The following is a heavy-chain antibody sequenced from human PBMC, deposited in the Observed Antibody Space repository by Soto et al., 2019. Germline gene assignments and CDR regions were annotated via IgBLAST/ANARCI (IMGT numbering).Heavy chain of an antibody. J-gene: IGHJ6*02. CDR2: ISYDGSNK. Sequence: QVQLVESGGGVVQPGRSLRLSCAASGFTFSSYAMHWVRQAPGKGLEWVAVISYDGSNKYYADSVKGRFTISRDNSKNTLYLQMNSLRAEDTAVYYCARVRESYYYYGMDVWGQGTTVTVSS. V-gene: IGHV3-30-3*01. CDR1: GFTFSSYA. CDR3: ARVRESYYYYGMDV.